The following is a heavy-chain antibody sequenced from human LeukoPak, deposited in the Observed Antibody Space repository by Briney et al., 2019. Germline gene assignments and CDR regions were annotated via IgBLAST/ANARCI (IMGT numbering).Heavy chain of an antibody. Sequence: GSLRPPCAASGFPFSKYGMSLVRQAPGKGVEWGSAIGGSTSGTYYADSVKGRFTISRDNSKNTLSLQMNSLGAEDTAVYYCVKDAFYASGTYYNSWGQGTLVTVSS. D-gene: IGHD3-10*01. CDR3: VKDAFYASGTYYNS. V-gene: IGHV3-23*01. CDR2: IGGSTSGT. J-gene: IGHJ5*02. CDR1: GFPFSKYG.